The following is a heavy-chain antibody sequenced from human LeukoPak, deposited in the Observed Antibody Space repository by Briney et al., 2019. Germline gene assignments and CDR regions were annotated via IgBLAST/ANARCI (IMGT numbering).Heavy chain of an antibody. J-gene: IGHJ4*02. D-gene: IGHD3-3*01. V-gene: IGHV4-39*07. CDR2: IYYTGST. CDR1: GGPISTTDDC. CDR3: ASVSFWSGYYQNDY. Sequence: SETLSLTCTVSGGPISTTDDCWGWIRQPPGKGPEWIGSIYYTGSTFYNPSLKSRVTISEDPSKNQFSLKLSSVTAADTAVYYCASVSFWSGYYQNDYWGQGTLVTVSS.